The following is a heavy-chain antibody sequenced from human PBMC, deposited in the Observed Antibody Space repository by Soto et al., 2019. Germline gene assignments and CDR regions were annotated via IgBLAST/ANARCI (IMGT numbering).Heavy chain of an antibody. V-gene: IGHV3-7*01. CDR2: IKQDGSEK. CDR1: GFTFSSYW. CDR3: ARESGYCSGDSCYHFDY. Sequence: GGSLRLSCAASGFTFSSYWMTWVRQAPGKGLEWVANIKQDGSEKNYVDSVKGRFTISRDNAKNSLYLQMNSLRGEDTAVYYCARESGYCSGDSCYHFDYWGQGTLVTVCS. J-gene: IGHJ4*02. D-gene: IGHD2-15*01.